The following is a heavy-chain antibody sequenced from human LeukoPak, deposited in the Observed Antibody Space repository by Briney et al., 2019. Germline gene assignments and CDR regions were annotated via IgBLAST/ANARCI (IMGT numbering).Heavy chain of an antibody. J-gene: IGHJ4*02. D-gene: IGHD6-13*01. Sequence: SETLPLTCTVSGGSISSYYWSWIRQPAGKGLEWIGRIYTSGSTNYNPSLKSRVTMSVDTSKNQFSLKLSSVTAADTAVYYCASSPLGSSWAYLNYWGQGTLVTVSS. CDR3: ASSPLGSSWAYLNY. CDR1: GGSISSYY. CDR2: IYTSGST. V-gene: IGHV4-4*07.